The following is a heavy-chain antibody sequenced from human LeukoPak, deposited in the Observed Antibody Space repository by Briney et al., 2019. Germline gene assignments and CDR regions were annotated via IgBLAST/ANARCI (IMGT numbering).Heavy chain of an antibody. Sequence: GGSLRLSCAASGFTFSSYAMSWVRQAPGKGLEWVSAISGSGGSTYYADSVKGRFTISRDNSKNTLYLQMNSLRAEDTAVYYCAIINYGSGSYFSYYYYYYGMDVWGQGTTVTVSS. CDR2: ISGSGGST. D-gene: IGHD3-10*01. V-gene: IGHV3-23*01. CDR3: AIINYGSGSYFSYYYYYYGMDV. J-gene: IGHJ6*02. CDR1: GFTFSSYA.